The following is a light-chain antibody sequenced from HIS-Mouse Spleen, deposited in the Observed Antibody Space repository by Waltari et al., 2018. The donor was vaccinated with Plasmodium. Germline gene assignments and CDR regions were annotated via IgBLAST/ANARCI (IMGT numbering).Light chain of an antibody. CDR2: QDS. CDR1: KSGDKY. V-gene: IGLV3-1*01. Sequence: SYELTQPPSVSVSPGQTASIPCPGDKSGDKYACWYHQMPGQSPVLVIYQDSKRPSGIPERFSGSNSGNTATLTISGTQAMDEADYYCQAWDSSTAVFGGGTKLTVL. J-gene: IGLJ3*02. CDR3: QAWDSSTAV.